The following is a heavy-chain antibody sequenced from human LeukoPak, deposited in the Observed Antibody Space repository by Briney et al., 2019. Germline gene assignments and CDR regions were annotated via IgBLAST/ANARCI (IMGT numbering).Heavy chain of an antibody. CDR2: INHSVST. CDR3: AREGCSSTSCYRLGY. V-gene: IGHV4-34*01. D-gene: IGHD2-2*01. J-gene: IGHJ4*02. Sequence: SETLSLTCAVYGGSFSGYYWSWIRQPPGKGLEWIGEINHSVSTNYNPSLKSRVTISVDTSKNQFSLKLSSVTAEDTAVYYCAREGCSSTSCYRLGYWGQGTLVTVSS. CDR1: GGSFSGYY.